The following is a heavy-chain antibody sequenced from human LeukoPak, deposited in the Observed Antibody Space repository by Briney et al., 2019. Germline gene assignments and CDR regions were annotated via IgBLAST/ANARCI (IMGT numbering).Heavy chain of an antibody. CDR3: ARNLRYDSSGYKRAAFDI. V-gene: IGHV3-66*01. CDR2: LHTDDNT. CDR1: GFTFSSYA. J-gene: IGHJ3*02. D-gene: IGHD3-22*01. Sequence: GGSLRLSCAASGFTFSSYAMSWVRQAPGKGLEWVSSLHTDDNTYYTDSVRGRFTISRDNSKNTLYLQMSNLRAEDTAIYYCARNLRYDSSGYKRAAFDIWGQGTLVTVSS.